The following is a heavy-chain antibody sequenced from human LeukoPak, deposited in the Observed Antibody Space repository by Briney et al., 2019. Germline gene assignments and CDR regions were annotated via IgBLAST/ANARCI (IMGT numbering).Heavy chain of an antibody. CDR1: GYSFTGYF. CDR3: ARAWGSLYYFDH. V-gene: IGHV1-2*02. J-gene: IGHJ4*02. Sequence: GASVTVSCKASGYSFTGYFLHWVRQAPGQGLEWMGWINPNNGLTNYTQKFKGRVTMTRDTSSATGYMELNRLTSVDTAVFYCARAWGSLYYFDHWGQGTLVTVSS. D-gene: IGHD3-16*01. CDR2: INPNNGLT.